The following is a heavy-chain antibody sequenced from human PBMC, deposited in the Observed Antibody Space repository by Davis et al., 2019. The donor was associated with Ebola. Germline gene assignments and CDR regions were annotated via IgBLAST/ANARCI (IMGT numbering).Heavy chain of an antibody. CDR3: AREVTMVRGMDV. D-gene: IGHD3-10*01. V-gene: IGHV3-21*04. CDR2: ISSSSSYI. J-gene: IGHJ6*02. Sequence: PGGSLRLSCAASGFTFSSYSMNWVRQAPGKGLEWVSSISSSSSYIYYADSVKGRFTISRDNAKNSLYLQMNSLRAEDTAVYYCAREVTMVRGMDVWGQGTTVTVSS. CDR1: GFTFSSYS.